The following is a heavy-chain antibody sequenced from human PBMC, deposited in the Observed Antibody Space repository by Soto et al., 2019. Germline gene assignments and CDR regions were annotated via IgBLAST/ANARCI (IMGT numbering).Heavy chain of an antibody. CDR3: AKQFYDILTGSDY. CDR2: ISGSGGGT. CDR1: GFTFSSYA. J-gene: IGHJ4*02. Sequence: GGSLRLSCAASGFTFSSYAMTWVRQAPGKGLEWVSTISGSGGGTYYADSVKGRFTISRDDSKNTLYLQMNSLRAEDTAIYFCAKQFYDILTGSDYWGQRTLVTVSS. D-gene: IGHD3-9*01. V-gene: IGHV3-23*01.